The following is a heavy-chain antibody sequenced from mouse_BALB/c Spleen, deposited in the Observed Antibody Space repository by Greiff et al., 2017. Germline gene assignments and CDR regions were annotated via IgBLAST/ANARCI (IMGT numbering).Heavy chain of an antibody. V-gene: IGHV10-1*02. Sequence: EVKLVESGGGLVQPKGSLKLSCAASGFTFNTYAVNWVRQAPGKGLEWVARIRSKSNNYATYYADSVKDRFTISRDDSQSMLYLQMNNLKTEDTAMYYCVRQDWYFDVWGAGTTVTVSS. J-gene: IGHJ1*01. CDR2: IRSKSNNYAT. CDR1: GFTFNTYA. CDR3: VRQDWYFDV.